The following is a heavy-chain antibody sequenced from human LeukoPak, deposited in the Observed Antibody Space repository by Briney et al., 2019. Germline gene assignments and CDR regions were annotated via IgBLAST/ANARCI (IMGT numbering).Heavy chain of an antibody. CDR3: ARDGQEGNSSGYYLTDY. CDR1: GFTVSSNY. CDR2: IYSGGST. Sequence: GGSLRLSCAASGFTVSSNYMGWVRQAPGKGLEWVSVIYSGGSTYYADSVKGRFTISRDNSKNTLYLQMNSLRAEDTAVYYCARDGQEGNSSGYYLTDYWGQGTLVTVSS. D-gene: IGHD3-22*01. J-gene: IGHJ4*02. V-gene: IGHV3-66*01.